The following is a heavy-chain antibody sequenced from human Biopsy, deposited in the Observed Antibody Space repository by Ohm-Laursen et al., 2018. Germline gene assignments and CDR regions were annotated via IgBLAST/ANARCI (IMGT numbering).Heavy chain of an antibody. Sequence: SLRLSCAASGFTFDDYALHWVRQAPGKGLEWVSGISWNSGNIGYADSVKDRFTISRDNAKNSVYLQMNSLRAEDTAFYYCAKDLASGSGYYWYFDFWGRGTLVTVSS. J-gene: IGHJ2*01. CDR2: ISWNSGNI. CDR3: AKDLASGSGYYWYFDF. V-gene: IGHV3-9*01. CDR1: GFTFDDYA. D-gene: IGHD3-22*01.